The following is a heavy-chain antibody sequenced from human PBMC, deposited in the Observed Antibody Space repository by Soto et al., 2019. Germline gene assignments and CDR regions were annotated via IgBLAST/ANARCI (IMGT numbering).Heavy chain of an antibody. D-gene: IGHD6-6*01. CDR1: GGSFSGYY. Sequence: SETLSLTCAVYGGSFSGYYWSWIRQPPGKGLQWIGEINHSGSTNYNPSLKSRVTISVDTSKNQFSLKLSSVTAADTAVYYCARGRYSSSSGGWFDPWGQGTLVTVSS. J-gene: IGHJ5*02. CDR3: ARGRYSSSSGGWFDP. V-gene: IGHV4-34*01. CDR2: INHSGST.